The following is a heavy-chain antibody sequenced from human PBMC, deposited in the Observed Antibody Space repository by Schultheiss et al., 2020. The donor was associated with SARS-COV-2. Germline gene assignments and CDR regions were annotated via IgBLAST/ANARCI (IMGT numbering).Heavy chain of an antibody. D-gene: IGHD6-6*01. CDR2: ISSSGSTI. Sequence: GGSLRLSCAASGFTFSDHYMDWVRQAPGKGLEWVSYISSSGSTIYYADSVKGRFTISRDNAKNSLYLQMNSLRAEDTAVYYCARNPGYSSSWRVPREEAFDIWGQGTMVTVSS. CDR3: ARNPGYSSSWRVPREEAFDI. V-gene: IGHV3-11*04. CDR1: GFTFSDHY. J-gene: IGHJ3*02.